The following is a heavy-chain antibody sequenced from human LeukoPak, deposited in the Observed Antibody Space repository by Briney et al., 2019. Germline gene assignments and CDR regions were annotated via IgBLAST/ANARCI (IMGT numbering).Heavy chain of an antibody. D-gene: IGHD1-1*01. CDR1: GGSFSGYY. V-gene: IGHV4-34*01. J-gene: IGHJ5*02. CDR2: INHSGST. CDR3: ARGQQLGSYNWFDP. Sequence: PSETLSLTCAVYGGSFSGYYWSWIRQPPGEGLKWIGEINHSGSTNYNPSLKSRVTISVDTSKNQFSLKLSSVTAADTAVYYCARGQQLGSYNWFDPWGQGTLVTVSS.